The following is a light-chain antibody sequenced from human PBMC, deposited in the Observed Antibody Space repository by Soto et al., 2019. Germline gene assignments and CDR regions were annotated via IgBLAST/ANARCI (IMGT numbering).Light chain of an antibody. V-gene: IGLV1-47*02. J-gene: IGLJ3*02. CDR3: AAWDDRLSGVV. Sequence: QSVLTQPPSASGTPGQRVTLSCSGSSSNIGFNAVNWYQQLPGTAPKLVMHGNSQRPSGVPDRFSGSKSGTSASLAISGLRTEDEAQYYVAAWDDRLSGVVFGGGTKLTVL. CDR2: GNS. CDR1: SSNIGFNA.